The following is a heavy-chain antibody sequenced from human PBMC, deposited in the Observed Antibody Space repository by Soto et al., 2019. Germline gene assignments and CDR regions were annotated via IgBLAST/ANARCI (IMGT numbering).Heavy chain of an antibody. V-gene: IGHV3-48*01. CDR2: ISSTGNTI. D-gene: IGHD2-8*02. CDR1: GFTFSTYS. J-gene: IGHJ4*02. Sequence: EGSLRLSCAASGFTFSTYSMNWVRQAPGKGLEWVSYISSTGNTIYYPDSVKGRFTISRDTAKKSLYLQMNSLRAEDTAVYYCARSGYLDYWGQGTLVTVSS. CDR3: ARSGYLDY.